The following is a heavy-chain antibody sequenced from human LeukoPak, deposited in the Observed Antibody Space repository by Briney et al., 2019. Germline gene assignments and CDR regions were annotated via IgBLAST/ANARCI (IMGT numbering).Heavy chain of an antibody. D-gene: IGHD3-22*01. CDR1: GFTLSSYA. CDR3: ARETYYYESSGYYPYYFDY. Sequence: GGSLRLSCTASGFTLSSYAMHWVRQAPGKGLEWVAVISYGGSSEYYADSVKGRFTISRDNSQNTLFLQMNSLKTEDTAIYYCARETYYYESSGYYPYYFDYWGQGTLVTVSS. CDR2: ISYGGSSE. J-gene: IGHJ4*02. V-gene: IGHV3-30-3*01.